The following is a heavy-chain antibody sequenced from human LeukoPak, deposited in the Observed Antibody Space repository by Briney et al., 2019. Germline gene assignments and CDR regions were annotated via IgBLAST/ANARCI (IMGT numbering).Heavy chain of an antibody. CDR3: ARGFHFYRPRFDY. J-gene: IGHJ4*02. CDR1: GGSFSGYY. CDR2: INHSGST. D-gene: IGHD2/OR15-2a*01. V-gene: IGHV4-34*01. Sequence: SETLSLTCAVYGGSFSGYYWSWIRQPPAKGLEWMGEINHSGSTNYNPSLKSRVTISVDTSKNQFSLKLSSVTAADTAVYYCARGFHFYRPRFDYWGQGTLVTVSS.